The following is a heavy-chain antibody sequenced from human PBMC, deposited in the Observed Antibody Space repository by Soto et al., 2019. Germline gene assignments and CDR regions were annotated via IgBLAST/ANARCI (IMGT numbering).Heavy chain of an antibody. V-gene: IGHV3-23*01. CDR1: GFTFSSYA. Sequence: GSLRLSCAASGFTFSSYAMSWVRQAPGKGLEWVSAISGSGGSTYYADSVQGRFTISRDNSKNTLYLQMNSLRAENTAVYYFAKGFGDDFWSGHRQQYFDYWGQGTLVSVSS. CDR3: AKGFGDDFWSGHRQQYFDY. CDR2: ISGSGGST. J-gene: IGHJ4*02. D-gene: IGHD3-3*01.